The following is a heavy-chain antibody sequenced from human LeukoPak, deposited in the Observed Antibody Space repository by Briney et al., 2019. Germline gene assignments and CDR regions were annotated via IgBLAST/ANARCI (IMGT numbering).Heavy chain of an antibody. Sequence: PGGSLRLSCAASGFTFSSYAMSWVRQAPGKGLEWVSAISGSGGSTYYADSVKGRFTISRDNSKNTLYLQMNSLRAEDTAVYYCAKVRRPDYSPSYYFDYWGQGTLVTVSS. V-gene: IGHV3-23*01. CDR2: ISGSGGST. CDR3: AKVRRPDYSPSYYFDY. CDR1: GFTFSSYA. J-gene: IGHJ4*02. D-gene: IGHD5-12*01.